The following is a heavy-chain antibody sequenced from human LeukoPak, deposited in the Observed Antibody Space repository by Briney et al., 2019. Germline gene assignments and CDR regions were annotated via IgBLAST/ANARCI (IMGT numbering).Heavy chain of an antibody. Sequence: GSLRLSCAASGFTFSDYYMSWIRQAPGKGLEWVSYISSSGSTIYYADSVKGRFTISRDNAKNSLYLQMNSLRAEDTAVYYCARDELQLERDYYYYGMDVWGQGTTVTVSS. CDR1: GFTFSDYY. CDR2: ISSSGSTI. D-gene: IGHD1-1*01. J-gene: IGHJ6*02. V-gene: IGHV3-11*01. CDR3: ARDELQLERDYYYYGMDV.